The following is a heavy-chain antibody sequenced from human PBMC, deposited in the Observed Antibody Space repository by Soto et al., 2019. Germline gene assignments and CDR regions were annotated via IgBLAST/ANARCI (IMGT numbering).Heavy chain of an antibody. CDR1: GFTFSSYS. CDR3: ARSIVVVVAATPRPSYYFDY. V-gene: IGHV3-21*01. Sequence: GGSLRLSCAASGFTFSSYSMNWVRQAPGKGLEWVSSISSSSSYIYYADSVKGRFTISRDNAKNSLYLQMNSLRAEDTAVYYCARSIVVVVAATPRPSYYFDYWGQGTLVTVSS. CDR2: ISSSSSYI. D-gene: IGHD2-15*01. J-gene: IGHJ4*02.